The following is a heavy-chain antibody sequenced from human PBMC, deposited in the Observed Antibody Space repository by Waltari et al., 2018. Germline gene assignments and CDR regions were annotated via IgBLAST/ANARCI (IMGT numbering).Heavy chain of an antibody. Sequence: QVQLVQSGAEVKKPGASVKVSCTVSGYTLTELSMHWVRQAPGKGLEWMGGFEPEEGETIYAQKFQGRVTMTEDTSTDTAYMELSSLRSEDTAVYYCATGRRWLQLPGYWGQGTLVTVSS. CDR3: ATGRRWLQLPGY. CDR2: FEPEEGET. D-gene: IGHD5-12*01. J-gene: IGHJ4*02. V-gene: IGHV1-24*01. CDR1: GYTLTELS.